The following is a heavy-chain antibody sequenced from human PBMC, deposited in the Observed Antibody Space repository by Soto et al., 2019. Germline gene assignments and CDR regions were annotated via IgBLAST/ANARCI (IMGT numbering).Heavy chain of an antibody. CDR3: ERESEDLTSNFDY. CDR2: ISSTTNYI. CDR1: GFTFTRYS. Sequence: EVQLVESGGGLVKPGGSLRLSCAASGFTFTRYSMNWVRQAPGKGLEWGSSISSTTNYIYYGVSMKGRFTISRDNAKNSLYLEMNSLRAEDTAVYYCERESEDLTSNFDYWGQGTLVTVSS. J-gene: IGHJ4*02. V-gene: IGHV3-21*06.